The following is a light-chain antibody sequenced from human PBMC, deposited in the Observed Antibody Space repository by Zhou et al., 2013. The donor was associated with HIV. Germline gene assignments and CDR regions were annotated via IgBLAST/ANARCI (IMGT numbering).Light chain of an antibody. CDR2: AAS. J-gene: IGKJ5*01. CDR1: QGIGTY. Sequence: AIVITQSPPSLSASTGDTVTITCRASQGIGTYLAWYQQKPGKAPKLLIYAASTLQSGVPSRFSGSGSGTDFTLTISSLEREDLATYYCQQTHTSPITFGQGTRLEIK. CDR3: QQTHTSPIT. V-gene: IGKV1-8*01.